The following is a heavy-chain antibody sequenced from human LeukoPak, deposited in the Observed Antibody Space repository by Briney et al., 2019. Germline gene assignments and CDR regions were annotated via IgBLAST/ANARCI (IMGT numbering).Heavy chain of an antibody. D-gene: IGHD6-19*01. J-gene: IGHJ4*02. CDR2: ISWNSGSI. CDR1: GFTFDDYA. CDR3: AKGKESAVAGYYLDY. Sequence: GRSLRLSCAASGFTFDDYAMHWVRQAPGKGLEWVSGISWNSGSIGYADSVKGRFTISRDNAKNSLYLQMNSLRAEDMALYYCAKGKESAVAGYYLDYWGQGTLVTVSS. V-gene: IGHV3-9*03.